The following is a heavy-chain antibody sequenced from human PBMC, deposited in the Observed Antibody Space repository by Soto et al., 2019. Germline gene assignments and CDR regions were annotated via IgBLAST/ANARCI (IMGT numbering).Heavy chain of an antibody. CDR3: SRNRKSDY. V-gene: IGHV4-34*01. J-gene: IGHJ4*02. CDR2: INHSGST. CDR1: GESFSGYR. Sequence: SETLSLTCAVYGESFSGYRWTWIRQAPGKGLEWIGEINHSGSTNYNPSLKSRVTISIDTSKNQFSLKLRSVTAADTAVYYCSRNRKSDYWGQRTLVTVSS.